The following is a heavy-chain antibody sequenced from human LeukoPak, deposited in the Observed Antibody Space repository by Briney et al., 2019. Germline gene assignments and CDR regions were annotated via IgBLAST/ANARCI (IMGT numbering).Heavy chain of an antibody. D-gene: IGHD1-14*01. J-gene: IGHJ5*02. CDR3: ARDTLFRTAEKGIWFDP. Sequence: ASVKVSCKASGYTFTSYGISWVRQAPGQGLEWMGWISAYNGNTNYAQELQGRVTMTTDTSTSTAYMELRSLRSDDTAVYYCARDTLFRTAEKGIWFDPWGQGTLVTVSS. V-gene: IGHV1-18*01. CDR1: GYTFTSYG. CDR2: ISAYNGNT.